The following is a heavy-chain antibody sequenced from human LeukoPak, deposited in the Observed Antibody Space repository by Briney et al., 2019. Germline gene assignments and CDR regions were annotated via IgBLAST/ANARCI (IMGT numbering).Heavy chain of an antibody. D-gene: IGHD6-19*01. J-gene: IGHJ4*02. CDR1: LYTFTSYG. Sequence: GSVKVSCKASLYTFTSYGISGVRHAPGQGREWMGWISAYNGNTNYTQKPQGRGTMTTDTSTSTAYMELRSLRSDDTAVYYCARDYGSGPTIDYWGQGALVTVSS. CDR2: ISAYNGNT. CDR3: ARDYGSGPTIDY. V-gene: IGHV1-18*01.